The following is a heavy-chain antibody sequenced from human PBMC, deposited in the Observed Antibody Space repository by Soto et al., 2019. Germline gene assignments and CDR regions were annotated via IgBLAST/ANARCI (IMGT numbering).Heavy chain of an antibody. Sequence: QVQLVQSGAEVKKPGSSVKVSCKASGGTFSSSAISWVRQAPGHGLEWMGGIIPIFGTADYAQKFQGRVTITADESTTTAYMELSSLRPADTAVYYCSNGHYSSSSRGWFDPWGQGTLVIVSS. D-gene: IGHD6-13*01. CDR1: GGTFSSSA. CDR3: SNGHYSSSSRGWFDP. V-gene: IGHV1-69*01. J-gene: IGHJ5*02. CDR2: IIPIFGTA.